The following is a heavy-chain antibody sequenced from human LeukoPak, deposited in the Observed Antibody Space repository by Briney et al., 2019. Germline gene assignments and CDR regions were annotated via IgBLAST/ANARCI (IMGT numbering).Heavy chain of an antibody. CDR3: ATVGGVSGRAFDM. Sequence: GGSLRLSCAACGFSFSSYWLHWVRQGPGKGLVWVSHIKSDGSSTSYADSVKGRFTISRDNAKNTLYLQMNSLRVEDAAVYYCATVGGVSGRAFDMWGQGTVVTLSS. J-gene: IGHJ3*02. D-gene: IGHD2-8*01. CDR2: IKSDGSST. V-gene: IGHV3-74*01. CDR1: GFSFSSYW.